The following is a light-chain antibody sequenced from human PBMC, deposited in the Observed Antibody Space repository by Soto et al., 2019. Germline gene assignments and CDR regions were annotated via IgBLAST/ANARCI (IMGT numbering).Light chain of an antibody. CDR3: QQDDTYLRT. J-gene: IGKJ1*01. CDR2: DAS. CDR1: QSISAW. V-gene: IGKV1-5*01. Sequence: DIQMTQSPSTLSASVGDRVTITCRASQSISAWLAWYQQKPGKAPKLLIYDASNLVTGVPSRFTGSGSGTDFTLTLSSLQPDDYATYYCQQDDTYLRTFGQGTKVDFK.